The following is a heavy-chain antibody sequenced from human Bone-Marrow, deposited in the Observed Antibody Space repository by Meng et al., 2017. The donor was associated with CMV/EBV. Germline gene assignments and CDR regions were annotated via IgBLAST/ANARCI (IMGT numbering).Heavy chain of an antibody. CDR2: ISAYNGNT. D-gene: IGHD6-13*01. V-gene: IGHV1-18*01. J-gene: IGHJ5*02. CDR3: ARDPIAAAAINWFDP. CDR1: GYTFTSYG. Sequence: QVQLVQSGAAVKNPXXXXEXPXKVSGYTFTSYGIRWVRQALGQGLEWMGWISAYNGNTNYAQKLQGRVTMPTDTSTSTAYMELRSLRSDDTAVYYRARDPIAAAAINWFDPWGQGTLVTVSS.